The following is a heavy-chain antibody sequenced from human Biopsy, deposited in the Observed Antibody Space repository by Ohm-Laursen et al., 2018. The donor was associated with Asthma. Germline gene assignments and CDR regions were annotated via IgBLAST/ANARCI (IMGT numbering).Heavy chain of an antibody. V-gene: IGHV5-10-1*01. D-gene: IGHD2-15*01. CDR3: ARQSIAAHYYYYYGMDV. CDR1: GYTFSDSW. Sequence: ESLKISCKASGYTFSDSWISWVRQMPGKGLEWMGRIDPSDSYTNYSPSFQGHVTISADKSISTAFLQWSSPKASDTAMYYCARQSIAAHYYYYYGMDVWGQGTTVTVSS. J-gene: IGHJ6*02. CDR2: IDPSDSYT.